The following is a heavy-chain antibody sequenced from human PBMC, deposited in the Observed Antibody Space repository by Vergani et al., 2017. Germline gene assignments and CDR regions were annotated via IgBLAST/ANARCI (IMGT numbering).Heavy chain of an antibody. CDR2: ISWDGGST. CDR1: GFTFDDYA. D-gene: IGHD6-6*01. Sequence: EVQLVESGGVVVQPGGSLRLSCAASGFTFDDYAMHWVRQAPGKGLEWVSLISWDGGSTYYADSVKGRFTISRDNSKNSLYLQMNSLRAEDTALYYCAKDISTAARPSLGVDYWGQGTLVTVSS. CDR3: AKDISTAARPSLGVDY. J-gene: IGHJ4*02. V-gene: IGHV3-43D*04.